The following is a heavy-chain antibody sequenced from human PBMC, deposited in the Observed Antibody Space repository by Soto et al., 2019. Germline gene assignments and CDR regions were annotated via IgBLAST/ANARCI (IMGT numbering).Heavy chain of an antibody. J-gene: IGHJ5*02. CDR3: ARGRDCSGGSCYFSNWFDP. CDR2: IYPGDSDT. Sequence: PGESLKISCKASGYNFTSYWIGWVRQMPGKGLEWMGIIYPGDSDTRYSPSFQGQVTISADKSITTAYLQWSSLKASDTAMYYCARGRDCSGGSCYFSNWFDPWGQGTLVTVSS. D-gene: IGHD2-15*01. V-gene: IGHV5-51*01. CDR1: GYNFTSYW.